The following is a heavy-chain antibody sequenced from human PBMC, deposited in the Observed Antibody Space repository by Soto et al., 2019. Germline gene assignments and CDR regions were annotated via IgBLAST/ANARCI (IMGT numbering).Heavy chain of an antibody. D-gene: IGHD4-17*01. CDR1: GYTFTGYS. CDR3: ARVSDYGNEGD. J-gene: IGHJ1*01. Sequence: QVQLVQSGAEEKKPGASVKVSCKASGYTFTGYSMHWVRQAPGQWLEWMGGFDPDDGNTKYSQKFQGRVTITKDTSTDTAYMELSSLRSEDTAVYYCARVSDYGNEGDWGQGTPVTVSS. CDR2: FDPDDGNT. V-gene: IGHV1-3*05.